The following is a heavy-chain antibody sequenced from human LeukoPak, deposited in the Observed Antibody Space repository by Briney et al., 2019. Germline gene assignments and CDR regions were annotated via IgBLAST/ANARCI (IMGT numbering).Heavy chain of an antibody. J-gene: IGHJ4*02. D-gene: IGHD6-13*01. Sequence: PGESVRLSCAASGFTVGSNYMSWVRQAPGKGLEWVSVIYSGGSTYYADSVKGRFTISRHNSKNTLYLQMNSLRAEDTAVYYCARTGYSSSWYYFDYWGQGTLVTVSS. CDR3: ARTGYSSSWYYFDY. CDR2: IYSGGST. V-gene: IGHV3-53*04. CDR1: GFTVGSNY.